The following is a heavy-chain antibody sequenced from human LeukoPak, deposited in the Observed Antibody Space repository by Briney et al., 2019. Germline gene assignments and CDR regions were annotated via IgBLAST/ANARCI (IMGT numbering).Heavy chain of an antibody. V-gene: IGHV3-23*01. CDR1: GFTFSSYA. CDR2: ISGSGGST. CDR3: ACTRYFDWLLYYFDY. Sequence: PGGSLRLSCAASGFTFSSYAMSWVRQAPGKGLEWVSAISGSGGSTYYADSVKGRFTISRDNSKNTLYLQMNSLRAEDTAVYYCACTRYFDWLLYYFDYWGQGTLVTVSS. J-gene: IGHJ4*02. D-gene: IGHD3-9*01.